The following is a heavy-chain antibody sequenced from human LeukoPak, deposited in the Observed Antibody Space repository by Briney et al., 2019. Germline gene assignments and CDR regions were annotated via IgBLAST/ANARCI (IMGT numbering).Heavy chain of an antibody. J-gene: IGHJ4*02. CDR1: GGSISSYY. CDR2: IYYRASA. D-gene: IGHD3-22*01. CDR3: ASQNYYDGRGYYDY. V-gene: IGHV4-59*08. Sequence: PSETLSLTCTVSGGSISSYYWNWIRQPPGKGLEWIGYIYYRASANYNPSLKSRVTISVDTSKNQFSLKLSSVTAAHTAVYFCASQNYYDGRGYYDYWGQGDLVTV.